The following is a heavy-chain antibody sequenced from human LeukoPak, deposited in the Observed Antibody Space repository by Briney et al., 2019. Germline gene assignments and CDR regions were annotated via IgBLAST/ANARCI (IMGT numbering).Heavy chain of an antibody. CDR2: INSDGSST. Sequence: GGSLRLSCAASGFTFSSYWMSWVRQAPGKGLVWVSRINSDGSSTSYADSVKGRFTISRDNAKNTLYLQMNSLRAEDTAVYYCARESYYDSSGPIDYWGQGTLVTVSS. D-gene: IGHD3-22*01. V-gene: IGHV3-74*01. J-gene: IGHJ4*02. CDR3: ARESYYDSSGPIDY. CDR1: GFTFSSYW.